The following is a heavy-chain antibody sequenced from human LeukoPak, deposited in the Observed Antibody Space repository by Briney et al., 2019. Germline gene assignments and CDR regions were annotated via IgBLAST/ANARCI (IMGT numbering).Heavy chain of an antibody. J-gene: IGHJ5*02. CDR1: GYTFTGYY. CDR3: ARGSPTVTPGWYNWFDP. Sequence: GASVKVSCKASGYTFTGYYMHWVRQAPGQGLEWMGWINPNSGGTNYAQKFQGWVTMTRDTSISTAYMELSRLRSDDTAVYYCARGSPTVTPGWYNWFDPWGQGTLITVSS. D-gene: IGHD4-17*01. CDR2: INPNSGGT. V-gene: IGHV1-2*04.